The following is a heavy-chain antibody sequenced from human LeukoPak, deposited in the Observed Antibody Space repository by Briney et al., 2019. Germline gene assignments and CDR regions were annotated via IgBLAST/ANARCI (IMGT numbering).Heavy chain of an antibody. J-gene: IGHJ4*02. V-gene: IGHV4-59*08. CDR1: GGSISGYY. Sequence: SETLSLTCTVSGGSISGYYCSWIRQPPGKGLEWIGYIHYSGSTNYNPSLKSRVTISVDTSKNQFSLKLTSVTAADTAVYYCARHAPNCSGGSCFFDYWGQGTLVTVSS. D-gene: IGHD2-15*01. CDR3: ARHAPNCSGGSCFFDY. CDR2: IHYSGST.